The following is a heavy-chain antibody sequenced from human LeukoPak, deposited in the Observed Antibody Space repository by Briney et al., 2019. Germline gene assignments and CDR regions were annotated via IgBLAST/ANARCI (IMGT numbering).Heavy chain of an antibody. CDR1: GFTFSNHW. Sequence: PGGSLRLSCAVCGFTFSNHWMYWVRQVPGKGLVCVSAIKTDGTITNYADSVKGRFTISRDNAKNTLYLQMNGLRAEDTAIYYCVTTWGDYWGQGTLVTVSS. CDR3: VTTWGDY. CDR2: IKTDGTIT. J-gene: IGHJ4*02. V-gene: IGHV3-74*01. D-gene: IGHD3-16*01.